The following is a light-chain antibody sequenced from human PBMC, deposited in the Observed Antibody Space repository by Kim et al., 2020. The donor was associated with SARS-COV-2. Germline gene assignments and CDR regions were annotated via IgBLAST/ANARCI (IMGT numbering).Light chain of an antibody. CDR2: KAS. CDR3: QQYNRYPWT. J-gene: IGKJ1*01. CDR1: QSISSW. V-gene: IGKV1-5*03. Sequence: DIQMTQSPSTLSASVGDRVTITCRASQSISSWLAWYQQKPGKAPKLLIYKASSLERGVPSRFSGSGSGTEFTLTISSLQPDDFATYYCQQYNRYPWTFGRGTEVDI.